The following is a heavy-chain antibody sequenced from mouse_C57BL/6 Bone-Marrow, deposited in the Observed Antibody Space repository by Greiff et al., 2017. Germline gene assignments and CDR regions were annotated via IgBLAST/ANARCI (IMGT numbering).Heavy chain of an antibody. CDR2: INPSSGYT. D-gene: IGHD2-4*01. CDR3: ARWGLRRFYAMDY. J-gene: IGHJ4*01. Sequence: VQLQQSGAELAKPGASVKLSCKASGYTFTSYWMHWVKQRPGQGLEWIGYINPSSGYTKYNQKFKDKATLTADKSSSTAYMQLSSLTHEDSAVYYCARWGLRRFYAMDYWGQGTSVTVSS. CDR1: GYTFTSYW. V-gene: IGHV1-7*01.